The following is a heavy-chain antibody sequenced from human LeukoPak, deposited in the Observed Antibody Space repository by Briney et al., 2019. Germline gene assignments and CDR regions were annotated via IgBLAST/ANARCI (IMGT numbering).Heavy chain of an antibody. Sequence: GGSLRLSCAASGITFTDYYMTWIRQAPGKGLEWVSYISNSGSTINYADSVKGRFTISRDNAKNSLYLQMNSLRAEDTAVYYCANLRYYDSSGPGDFDYWGQGTLVTVSS. V-gene: IGHV3-11*01. CDR2: ISNSGSTI. J-gene: IGHJ4*02. CDR3: ANLRYYDSSGPGDFDY. D-gene: IGHD3-22*01. CDR1: GITFTDYY.